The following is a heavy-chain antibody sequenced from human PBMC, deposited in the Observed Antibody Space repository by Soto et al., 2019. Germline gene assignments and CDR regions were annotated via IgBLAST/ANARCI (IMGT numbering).Heavy chain of an antibody. CDR2: ISGSGGST. CDR1: GFTFSSYA. V-gene: IGHV3-23*01. Sequence: EVQLLESGGGLVQPGGSLRLSCAASGFTFSSYAMSWVRQAPGKGLEWVSAISGSGGSTYYADSVKGRFTISRDNSKNTLYLQMNSRRAEDTAVYYCAKDALAAAGTNWGLYRYFDYWGQGTLVTVSS. J-gene: IGHJ4*02. D-gene: IGHD6-13*01. CDR3: AKDALAAAGTNWGLYRYFDY.